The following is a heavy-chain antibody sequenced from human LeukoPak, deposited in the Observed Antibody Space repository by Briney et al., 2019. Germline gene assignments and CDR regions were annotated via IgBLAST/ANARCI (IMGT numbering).Heavy chain of an antibody. J-gene: IGHJ5*02. CDR3: ARGVAAAGNEGNWFDP. Sequence: ASVKVSCKASGYTFTSYYMHWVRQAPGQGLEWMGIINPSGGSTSYAQKFQGRVTMTRDTSTSTVYMELSSLRSEDTAVYYCARGVAAAGNEGNWFDPWGQGTLVTVSS. CDR1: GYTFTSYY. V-gene: IGHV1-46*01. D-gene: IGHD6-13*01. CDR2: INPSGGST.